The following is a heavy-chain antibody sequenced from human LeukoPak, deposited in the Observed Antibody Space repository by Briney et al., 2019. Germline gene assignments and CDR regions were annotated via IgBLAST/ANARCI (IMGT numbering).Heavy chain of an antibody. D-gene: IGHD6-13*01. Sequence: PGGSLRLSCAASGFTFSSYSMNWVRQAPGKGLEWVSSISSSSSYIYYADSVKGRFTISRDNAKNPLYLQMNSLRAEDTAVYYCARDSSSPYYYYYYMDVWGKGTAVTVPS. V-gene: IGHV3-21*01. CDR2: ISSSSSYI. CDR3: ARDSSSPYYYYYYMDV. J-gene: IGHJ6*03. CDR1: GFTFSSYS.